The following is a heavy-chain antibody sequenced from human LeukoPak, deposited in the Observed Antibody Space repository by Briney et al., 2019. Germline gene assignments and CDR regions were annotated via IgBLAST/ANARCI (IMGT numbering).Heavy chain of an antibody. V-gene: IGHV1-46*01. CDR1: GYTFTSYY. J-gene: IGHJ4*02. Sequence: GASVKVSCKASGYTFTSYYMHWVRQAPGQGLEWMGIINPSGGSTSYAQKFQGRVTMTRDTSTRTVYMELSSLRSEDTAVYYCARVEIGNGGSYGGPTGYFDYWGQGTLVTVSS. CDR3: ARVEIGNGGSYGGPTGYFDY. CDR2: INPSGGST. D-gene: IGHD1-26*01.